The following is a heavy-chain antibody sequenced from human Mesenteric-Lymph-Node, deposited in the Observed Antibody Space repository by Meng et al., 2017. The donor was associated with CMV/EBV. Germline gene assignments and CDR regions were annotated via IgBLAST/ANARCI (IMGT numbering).Heavy chain of an antibody. V-gene: IGHV1-2*02. J-gene: IGHJ4*02. CDR2: INVNTGGT. CDR1: GGTFSSYT. CDR3: VREGYYCTTNNCYKSFDY. D-gene: IGHD2-2*02. Sequence: ASVKVSCKASGGTFSSYTINWVRQAPGQGLEWMGFINVNTGGTKSAQKLQGRVTMTRDTSISTAYMDLSRLGTDDTAVYYCVREGYYCTTNNCYKSFDYWGQGTLVTVFS.